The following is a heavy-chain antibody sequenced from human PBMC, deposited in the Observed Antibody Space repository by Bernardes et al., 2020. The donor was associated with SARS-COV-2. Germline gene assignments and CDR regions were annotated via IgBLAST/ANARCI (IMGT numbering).Heavy chain of an antibody. J-gene: IGHJ4*02. CDR3: ARDSQWDGPGALFDY. D-gene: IGHD1-26*01. CDR1: GGSLRDYS. Sequence: WESLRLTCAVYGGSLRDYSRSWIRQAPGKGLEWIGDINKSGTTKYNPSLRSRVAISLDRSKTQFSLKLSSATAAYTAVYYCARDSQWDGPGALFDYWGQGTLVTVSS. CDR2: INKSGTT. V-gene: IGHV4-34*01.